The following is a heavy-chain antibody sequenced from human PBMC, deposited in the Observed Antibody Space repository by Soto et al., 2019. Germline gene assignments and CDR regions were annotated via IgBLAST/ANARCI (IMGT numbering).Heavy chain of an antibody. V-gene: IGHV3-30-3*01. CDR1: GFTFSSYA. CDR2: ISYDGSNK. Sequence: PGGSLRLSCAASGFTFSSYAMHWVRQAPGKGLEWVAVISYDGSNKYYADSVKGRFTISRDNSKNTLYLQMNSLRAEDTAVYYCARSPKFFPWGQGTLVTVSS. CDR3: ARSPKFFP. J-gene: IGHJ5*02.